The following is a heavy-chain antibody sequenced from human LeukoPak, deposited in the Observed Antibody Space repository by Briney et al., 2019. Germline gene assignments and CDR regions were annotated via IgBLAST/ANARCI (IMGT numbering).Heavy chain of an antibody. V-gene: IGHV4-59*01. CDR1: GGSISGYY. Sequence: SETLSLTCTVSGGSISGYYWSWIRQPPGKGLEWIGNIYYSGSTNYNPSLKSRVTISIDTSKNQFSLKMSSVTAADTAVYYCARDALPYYDSSGYYKTHDAFDIWGQGTTVTVSS. CDR3: ARDALPYYDSSGYYKTHDAFDI. D-gene: IGHD3-22*01. CDR2: IYYSGST. J-gene: IGHJ3*02.